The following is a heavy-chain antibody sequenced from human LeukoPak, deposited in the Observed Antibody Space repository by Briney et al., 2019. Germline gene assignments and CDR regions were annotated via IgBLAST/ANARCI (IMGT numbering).Heavy chain of an antibody. Sequence: SVKVSCKASGGTFSSYAISWVRQAPGQGLEWMGGIIPIFGTANYAQKFQGRVTITADESTSTAYMELSSLKSEDTAVYYCASPRFLFGAGSLDYWGRGTLVTVSS. CDR3: ASPRFLFGAGSLDY. D-gene: IGHD3-3*01. J-gene: IGHJ4*02. V-gene: IGHV1-69*13. CDR2: IIPIFGTA. CDR1: GGTFSSYA.